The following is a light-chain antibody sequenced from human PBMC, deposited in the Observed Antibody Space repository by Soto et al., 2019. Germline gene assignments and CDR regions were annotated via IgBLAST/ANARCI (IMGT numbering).Light chain of an antibody. Sequence: QSALTQPASVSGSPGQSITISCTGTSSDVGGYNYVSWYQQQPGKAPKLMIYDVSNRPSGVSNRFSGSKSGNTASLTISGLQAEDEADYYCSSYTSSSTLMVFGGGTKLNVL. V-gene: IGLV2-14*01. CDR1: SSDVGGYNY. J-gene: IGLJ2*01. CDR3: SSYTSSSTLMV. CDR2: DVS.